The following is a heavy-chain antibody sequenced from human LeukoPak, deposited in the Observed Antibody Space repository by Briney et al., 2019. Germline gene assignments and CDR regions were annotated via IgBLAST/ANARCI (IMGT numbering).Heavy chain of an antibody. CDR2: IIPIFGTA. D-gene: IGHD1-26*01. CDR1: GGTFSSYA. J-gene: IGHJ4*02. CDR3: ASNVVGATLSFDY. Sequence: SVKVSCKASGGTFSSYAISWVRQAPGQGLEWMGGIIPIFGTANYAQKFQGRVTITADKSTSTAYMELSSLRSEDTAVYYCASNVVGATLSFDYWGQGTLVTVSS. V-gene: IGHV1-69*06.